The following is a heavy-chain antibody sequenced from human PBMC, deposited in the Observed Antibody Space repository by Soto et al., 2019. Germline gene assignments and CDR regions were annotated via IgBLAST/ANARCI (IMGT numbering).Heavy chain of an antibody. CDR3: GRGGYYDSSGSRNYHFYGMDV. CDR2: ISPYDDYT. V-gene: IGHV1-18*01. Sequence: QVHLVQSGGEVKKPGASVKVFCKTSGYTFSSYGVNWVRQAPGRGLEWMGWISPYDDYTDYAQKFQGRVSMSTDTSAKEEYLELRSLRSDDTAVYYCGRGGYYDSSGSRNYHFYGMDVWGQGTTVIVSS. J-gene: IGHJ6*01. D-gene: IGHD3-22*01. CDR1: GYTFSSYG.